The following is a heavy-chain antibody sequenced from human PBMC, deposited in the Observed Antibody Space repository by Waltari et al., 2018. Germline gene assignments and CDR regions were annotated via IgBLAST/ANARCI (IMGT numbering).Heavy chain of an antibody. CDR2: IIPILGIA. CDR3: ARLAVYYYYYGMDV. J-gene: IGHJ6*02. CDR1: GGTFSSYT. Sequence: QVQLVQSGAEVKKPGSSVKVSCKASGGTFSSYTISWVRQAPGQGLEWMGRIIPILGIANYAQKFQGRVTSTADKSTSTAYMELSSLRSEDTAVYYCARLAVYYYYYGMDVWGQGTTVTVSS. V-gene: IGHV1-69*02. D-gene: IGHD2-15*01.